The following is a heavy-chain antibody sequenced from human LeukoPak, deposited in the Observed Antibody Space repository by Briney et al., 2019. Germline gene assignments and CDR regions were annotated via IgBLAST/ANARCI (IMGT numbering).Heavy chain of an antibody. V-gene: IGHV4-59*01. D-gene: IGHD1-1*01. Sequence: SETLSLTCTVSGGSISSYYWSWIRQPPGKGLEWIGYIHYSGTTNYNPSLKSRVTISVDTSKNQFSLKLSSVTAADTAVYYCARVSWSPGTSYYYMDVWGKGTTVTVSS. CDR1: GGSISSYY. J-gene: IGHJ6*03. CDR2: IHYSGTT. CDR3: ARVSWSPGTSYYYMDV.